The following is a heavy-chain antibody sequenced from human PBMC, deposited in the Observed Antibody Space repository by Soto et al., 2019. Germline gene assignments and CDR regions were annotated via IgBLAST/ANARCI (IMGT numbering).Heavy chain of an antibody. J-gene: IGHJ4*02. CDR1: SGSFSGYF. Sequence: PSETLSLTCAVYSGSFSGYFWSWIRQPPGKGLEWIGDINHSGSTNYNPSLKSRVTISVDTSKNQFSLKLSSVTAADTAVYYCARGRRYYYDSSGYYPYFDYWGQGTLVTV. CDR2: INHSGST. D-gene: IGHD3-22*01. CDR3: ARGRRYYYDSSGYYPYFDY. V-gene: IGHV4-34*01.